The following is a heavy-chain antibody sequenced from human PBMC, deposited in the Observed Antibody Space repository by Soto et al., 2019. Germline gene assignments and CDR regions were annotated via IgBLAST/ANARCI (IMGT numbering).Heavy chain of an antibody. Sequence: GASVKVSCKASGYTFTGYYMHWVRQAPGQGLEWMGWINPNSGGTNYAQKFQGRVTMTRDTSISTAYMELSRLRSDDTAVYYCARDFSDSSYLADWYFDLWGRGTLVTVSS. CDR3: ARDFSDSSYLADWYFDL. V-gene: IGHV1-2*02. D-gene: IGHD3-22*01. J-gene: IGHJ2*01. CDR2: INPNSGGT. CDR1: GYTFTGYY.